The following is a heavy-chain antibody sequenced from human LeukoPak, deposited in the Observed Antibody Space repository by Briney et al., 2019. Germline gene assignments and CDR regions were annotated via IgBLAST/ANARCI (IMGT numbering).Heavy chain of an antibody. CDR1: GFTFSSYG. D-gene: IGHD3-22*01. CDR3: AKSPYDSSGYFRGYFDY. V-gene: IGHV3-30*18. CDR2: ISYDGSNK. J-gene: IGHJ4*02. Sequence: GGSLRLSCAASGFTFSSYGMHWVRQAPGKGLEWVAVISYDGSNKYYADSVKDRFTISRDNSKNTLYLQMNSLRAEDTAVYYCAKSPYDSSGYFRGYFDYWGQGTLVTVSS.